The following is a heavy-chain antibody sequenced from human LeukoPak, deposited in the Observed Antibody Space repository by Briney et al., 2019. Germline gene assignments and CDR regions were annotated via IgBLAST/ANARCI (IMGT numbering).Heavy chain of an antibody. D-gene: IGHD3-3*01. V-gene: IGHV4-34*01. CDR3: ARDYDFWSGHNWFDP. CDR2: INHSRST. CDR1: GGSFSGYY. Sequence: KPSETLSLTCAVYGGSFSGYYWSWIRQPPGKGLEWIGEINHSRSTNYNPSLKSRVTISVDTSKNQFSLKLSSVTAADTAVYYCARDYDFWSGHNWFDPWGQGTLVTVSS. J-gene: IGHJ5*02.